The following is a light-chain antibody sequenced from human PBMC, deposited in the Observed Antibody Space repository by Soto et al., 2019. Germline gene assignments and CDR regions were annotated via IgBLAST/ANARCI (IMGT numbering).Light chain of an antibody. CDR1: SSDIGGYNY. Sequence: LTQPASVSGSPGQSITISCTGTSSDIGGYNYVSWYQQHPGKVPKLIIFEVSTRPSGVSNRFSGSKSGNTASLTISGLQADDEADYYCSSFTTSTTLYVFGTGTKVTVL. V-gene: IGLV2-14*01. CDR3: SSFTTSTTLYV. CDR2: EVS. J-gene: IGLJ1*01.